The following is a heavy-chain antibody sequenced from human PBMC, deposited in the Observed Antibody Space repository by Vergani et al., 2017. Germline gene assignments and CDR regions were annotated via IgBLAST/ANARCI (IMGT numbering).Heavy chain of an antibody. CDR3: ARSGYCAHGVCYLTYYYYMAA. CDR2: IWYDGSKE. V-gene: IGHV3-33*01. D-gene: IGHD2-8*01. J-gene: IGHJ6*03. Sequence: QVQLEESGGGVVQPGRSLRLSCAGSGFTLSSHGMHWVRQAPGKGLEWVAFIWYDGSKEYYADSVKGRFTISRDNSKNTLYLPMNNLRAADTAVYYCARSGYCAHGVCYLTYYYYMAAWAKGPWSPFP. CDR1: GFTLSSHG.